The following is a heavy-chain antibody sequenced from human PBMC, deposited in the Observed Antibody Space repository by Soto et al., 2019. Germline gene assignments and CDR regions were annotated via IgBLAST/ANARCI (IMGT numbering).Heavy chain of an antibody. CDR2: ISYDGSNK. CDR3: AKDKRPDGAWDIDF. Sequence: GGSLRLSCAASGFTFSSYVMHWVRQAPGKGLEWVAVISYDGSNKYYADSVKGRFTISRDNSKNTLYLQMNSLRAEDTAVYYCAKDKRPDGAWDIDFWGQGTLVTVSS. D-gene: IGHD1-1*01. V-gene: IGHV3-30-3*01. CDR1: GFTFSSYV. J-gene: IGHJ4*02.